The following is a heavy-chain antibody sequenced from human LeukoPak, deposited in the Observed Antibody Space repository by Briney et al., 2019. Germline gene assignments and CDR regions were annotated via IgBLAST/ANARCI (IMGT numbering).Heavy chain of an antibody. Sequence: SETLSLTCTVSGSSISSSSYYWGWIRQPPGKGLEWIGSTYYSGSTYYNPSLKSRVTISVDTSKNQFSLKLSSVTAADTAVYYCASGLSSGWLLSVDYWGQGTLVTVSS. CDR3: ASGLSSGWLLSVDY. D-gene: IGHD6-19*01. V-gene: IGHV4-39*07. J-gene: IGHJ4*02. CDR2: TYYSGST. CDR1: GSSISSSSYY.